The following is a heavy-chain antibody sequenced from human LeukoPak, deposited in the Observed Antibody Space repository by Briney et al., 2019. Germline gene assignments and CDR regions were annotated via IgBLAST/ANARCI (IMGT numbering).Heavy chain of an antibody. V-gene: IGHV4-30-4*01. CDR3: ARVSYSSRQRDFDY. J-gene: IGHJ4*02. CDR1: GGSISSGDYY. CDR2: IYYSGST. Sequence: PSETLSLTCTVSGGSISSGDYYWSWIRQPPGKGLEWIGYIYYSGSTYYNPSLKSRVTISVDTSENQFSLKLSSVTAADTAVYYCARVSYSSRQRDFDYWGQGTLATVSS. D-gene: IGHD6-13*01.